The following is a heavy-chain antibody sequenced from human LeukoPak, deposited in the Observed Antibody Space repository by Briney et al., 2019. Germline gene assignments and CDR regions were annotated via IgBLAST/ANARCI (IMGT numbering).Heavy chain of an antibody. CDR3: ARDRTRGYCSGGSCYSVWLNYYYGMDV. CDR1: GYTFTGYY. J-gene: IGHJ6*02. V-gene: IGHV1-2*04. D-gene: IGHD2-15*01. CDR2: INPNSGGT. Sequence: ASVKVSCKASGYTFTGYYMHWVRQAPGQGLEWMGRINPNSGGTNYAQKFQGWVTMTRDTSISTAYMELSRLRSDDTAVYYCARDRTRGYCSGGSCYSVWLNYYYGMDVWGQGTTVTVSS.